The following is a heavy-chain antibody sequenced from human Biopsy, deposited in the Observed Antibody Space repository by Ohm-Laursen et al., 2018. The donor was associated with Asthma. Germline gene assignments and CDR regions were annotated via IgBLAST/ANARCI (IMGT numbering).Heavy chain of an antibody. CDR1: GYSLTDLS. CDR3: ARCQVGYSSGWSLLLKKIYYSGMDV. J-gene: IGHJ6*02. V-gene: IGHV1-69*13. Sequence: ASVKVSCKISGYSLTDLSMHWVRQAPGQGLEWLGGIMTVFGTTNYAQKFQGRVTITADESTSTAYMEVTSLRSEDTAIYYCARCQVGYSSGWSLLLKKIYYSGMDVWGQGTAVTVSS. D-gene: IGHD6-19*01. CDR2: IMTVFGTT.